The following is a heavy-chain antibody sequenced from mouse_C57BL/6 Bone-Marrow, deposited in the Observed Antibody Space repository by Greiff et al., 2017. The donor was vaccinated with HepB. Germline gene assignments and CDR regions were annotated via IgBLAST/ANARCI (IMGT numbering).Heavy chain of an antibody. CDR2: IHPNSGST. CDR1: GYTFTSYW. Sequence: QVQLQQSGAELVKPGASVKLSCKASGYTFTSYWMHWVKQRPGQGLEWIGMIHPNSGSTNYNEKFKSKATLTVDKSSSTAYMQLSSLTSEDSAVYYWARSGGVWYHWYFDVWGTGTTVTVSS. D-gene: IGHD2-10*02. V-gene: IGHV1-64*01. CDR3: ARSGGVWYHWYFDV. J-gene: IGHJ1*03.